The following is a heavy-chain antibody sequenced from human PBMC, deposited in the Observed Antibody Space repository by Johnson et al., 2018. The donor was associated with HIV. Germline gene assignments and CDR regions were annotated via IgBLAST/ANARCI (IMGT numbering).Heavy chain of an antibody. Sequence: QMLLVESGGGVVQPGRSLRLSCAASGFTFSSYAMHWVRQAPGKGLEWVAVISYDGSNKYYADSVKGRFTISRDNSKNTLYLQMNSLRAEDTAVYYCASCESDSSGSCRIHDAFDIWGQGTMVTVSS. J-gene: IGHJ3*02. CDR1: GFTFSSYA. CDR3: ASCESDSSGSCRIHDAFDI. V-gene: IGHV3-30-3*01. CDR2: ISYDGSNK. D-gene: IGHD2-15*01.